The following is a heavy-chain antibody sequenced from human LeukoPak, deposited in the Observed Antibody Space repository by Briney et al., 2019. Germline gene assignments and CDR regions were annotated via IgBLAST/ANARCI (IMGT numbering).Heavy chain of an antibody. Sequence: PGGSLRLSCAASGFTFSSYAMSWVRQAPGRGLEWVSAISASGGSTYYADSVKGRFTISRDNSKNTLYLQMNSLRAEDTAIYYCAKNYYGSGSYYKGFDYWGQGTLVTVSS. D-gene: IGHD3-10*01. CDR1: GFTFSSYA. J-gene: IGHJ4*02. V-gene: IGHV3-23*01. CDR3: AKNYYGSGSYYKGFDY. CDR2: ISASGGST.